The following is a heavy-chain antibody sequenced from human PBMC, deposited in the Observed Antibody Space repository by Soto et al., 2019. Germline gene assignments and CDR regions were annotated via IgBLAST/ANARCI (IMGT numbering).Heavy chain of an antibody. V-gene: IGHV1-8*01. J-gene: IGHJ5*01. CDR1: GYTFTSYD. Sequence: GASVKVSCKASGYTFTSYDINWVRQATGQGLEWMGWMNPNSGNTGYAQKFQGRVTMTRNTSISTAYMELSSLRSEDTAVYYCARTRLAHPNCFDFSGQGILVTVSS. CDR2: MNPNSGNT. D-gene: IGHD3-9*01. CDR3: ARTRLAHPNCFDF.